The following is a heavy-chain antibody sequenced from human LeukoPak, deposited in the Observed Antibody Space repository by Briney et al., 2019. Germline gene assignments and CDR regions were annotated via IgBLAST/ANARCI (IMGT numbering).Heavy chain of an antibody. CDR1: GYTFTDYY. Sequence: ASVKVSCKPSGYTFTDYYIHWVRQAPGQGFEWMGWIKPNNGDTNYAHKFQDRVTMTRDTSITTVYMELTRLKSRDTGVFYCARGYSNYVFGYYMDVWGKGTTVTVSS. CDR3: ARGYSNYVFGYYMDV. CDR2: IKPNNGDT. D-gene: IGHD4-11*01. V-gene: IGHV1-2*02. J-gene: IGHJ6*03.